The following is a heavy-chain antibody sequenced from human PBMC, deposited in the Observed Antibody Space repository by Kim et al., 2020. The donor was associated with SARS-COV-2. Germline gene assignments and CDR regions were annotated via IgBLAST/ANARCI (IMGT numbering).Heavy chain of an antibody. CDR1: GFTFSSYS. V-gene: IGHV3-21*01. CDR2: ISSSSSYI. D-gene: IGHD1-1*01. CDR3: ASLSEGGTQNEDDY. J-gene: IGHJ4*02. Sequence: GGSLRLSCAASGFTFSSYSMNWVRQAPGKGLEWVSSISSSSSYIYYADSVKGRFTISRDNAKNSLYLQMNSLRAEYTAVYYCASLSEGGTQNEDDYWGQGTLVTVSS.